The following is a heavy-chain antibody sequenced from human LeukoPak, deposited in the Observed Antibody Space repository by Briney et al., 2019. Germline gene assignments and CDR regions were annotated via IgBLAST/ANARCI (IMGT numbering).Heavy chain of an antibody. J-gene: IGHJ4*02. V-gene: IGHV3-30*03. CDR1: GFTFSSYG. CDR3: ARLYSSSVNF. D-gene: IGHD6-13*01. CDR2: ISYDGSNK. Sequence: GGPLRLSCAASGFTFSSYGMHWVRQAPGKGLEWVAVISYDGSNKYYADSVKGRFTISRDNSKNTLYLQMNSLRAEDTAVYYCARLYSSSVNFWGQGTMVTVSS.